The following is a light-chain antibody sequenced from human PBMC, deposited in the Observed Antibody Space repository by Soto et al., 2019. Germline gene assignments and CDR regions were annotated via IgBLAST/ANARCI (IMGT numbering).Light chain of an antibody. CDR2: AAS. CDR3: HQEGSSPPYT. Sequence: EIVLTQSPGTLSLSPGERATLSCRASQSVTSGNLACYQQQPGQAPRLLIYAASSRATNSPDRFSGSGSGSDFSLTISRLEPEDFAVYYCHQEGSSPPYTFGQGTKLEIK. CDR1: QSVTSGN. V-gene: IGKV3-20*01. J-gene: IGKJ2*01.